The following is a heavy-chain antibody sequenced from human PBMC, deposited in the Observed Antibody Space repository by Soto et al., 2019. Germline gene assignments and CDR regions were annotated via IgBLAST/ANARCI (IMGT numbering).Heavy chain of an antibody. J-gene: IGHJ4*02. Sequence: PSETLSLTCTVSGGSISSYYWSWIRQPPGKGLEWIGYIYYSGSTNYNPSLKSRVTISVDTSKNQFSLKLSSVTAADTAVYYCARGQDYHDSSGSSWGFDYWGQGTLVTVSS. D-gene: IGHD3-22*01. CDR3: ARGQDYHDSSGSSWGFDY. CDR1: GGSISSYY. CDR2: IYYSGST. V-gene: IGHV4-59*01.